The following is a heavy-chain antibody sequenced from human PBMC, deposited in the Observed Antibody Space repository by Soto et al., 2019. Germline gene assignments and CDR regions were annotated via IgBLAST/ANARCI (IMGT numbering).Heavy chain of an antibody. CDR2: IYYSGST. CDR1: GGSISSYY. V-gene: IGHV4-59*08. Sequence: SETLSLTCTVSGGSISSYYWSWIRQPPGKGLEWIGYIYYSGSTNYNPSLKSRVTISVDTSKNQFSLKLSSVTAADTAVYYCAGVLDFWSGRGFDYWGQGTLVTVSS. J-gene: IGHJ4*02. D-gene: IGHD3-3*01. CDR3: AGVLDFWSGRGFDY.